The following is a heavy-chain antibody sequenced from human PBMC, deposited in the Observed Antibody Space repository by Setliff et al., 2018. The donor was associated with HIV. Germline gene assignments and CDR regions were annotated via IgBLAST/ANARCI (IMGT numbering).Heavy chain of an antibody. V-gene: IGHV4-59*08. D-gene: IGHD3-22*01. CDR2: VYYSGNT. Sequence: SETLSLTCAVSGASIKTRFWGWIRQAPGKGLEWVGTVYYSGNTNYNPSLKSRVTLSVDTSKDQFFLNLRSVTAADTAVYYCARQDDYFDSSGYYLGYDGFDIWGQGTMVTVSS. J-gene: IGHJ3*02. CDR1: GASIKTRF. CDR3: ARQDDYFDSSGYYLGYDGFDI.